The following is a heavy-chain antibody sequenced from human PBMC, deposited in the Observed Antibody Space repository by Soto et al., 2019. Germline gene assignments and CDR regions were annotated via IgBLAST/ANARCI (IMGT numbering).Heavy chain of an antibody. CDR3: AXGPRVVPAAPLYNWFDP. D-gene: IGHD2-2*01. CDR1: GFTFRGYW. CDR2: INSDGSST. V-gene: IGHV3-74*01. Sequence: GGSLRLSCAASGFTFRGYWMHWVRQAPGKGLVWVSRINSDGSSTSYADSVKGRFTISRDNAKNTLYLQMNSLRAEDTAVYYCAXGPRVVPAAPLYNWFDPWGQGTLVTVSS. J-gene: IGHJ5*02.